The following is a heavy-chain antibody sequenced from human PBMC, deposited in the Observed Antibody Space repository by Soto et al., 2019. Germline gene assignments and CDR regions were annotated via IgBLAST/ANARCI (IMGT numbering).Heavy chain of an antibody. CDR3: ARDRGNFGVVLADFYQYGMDV. D-gene: IGHD3-3*01. V-gene: IGHV4-61*03. CDR2: VHYTGST. CDR1: GDSVTSGSIY. J-gene: IGHJ6*02. Sequence: QVQLQESDPGLVKPSETLSLTCTVSGDSVTSGSIYWSWIRQPPGKGLEWIGYVHYTGSTNYNPSLKSRVAISVDTSKNHFSLTLSSVTAADTAVYYCARDRGNFGVVLADFYQYGMDVWGQGTTVTVSS.